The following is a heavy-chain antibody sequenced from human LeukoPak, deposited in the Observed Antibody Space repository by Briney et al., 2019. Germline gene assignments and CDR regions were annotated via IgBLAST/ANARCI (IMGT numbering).Heavy chain of an antibody. CDR1: GYTFTSYG. Sequence: ASVKVSCKASGYTFTSYGISWVRQAPGQGLEWMGWISAYNGNTNYAQKLQGRVTMTTDTSTSTAYMELRSLRSDDTAVYYCARGEGGGYPYYYYYMDVWGKGTTVTVSS. CDR2: ISAYNGNT. CDR3: ARGEGGGYPYYYYYMDV. D-gene: IGHD3-16*02. J-gene: IGHJ6*03. V-gene: IGHV1-18*01.